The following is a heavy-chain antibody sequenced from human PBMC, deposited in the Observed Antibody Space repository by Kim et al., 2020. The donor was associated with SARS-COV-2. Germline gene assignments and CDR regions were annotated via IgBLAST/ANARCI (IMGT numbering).Heavy chain of an antibody. CDR2: ISYDGSNK. J-gene: IGHJ5*02. CDR3: AKDGAPPIVGANNNWFDP. Sequence: GGSLRLSCAASGFTFSSYGMHWVRQAPGKGLEWVAVISYDGSNKYYADSVKGRFTISRDNSKNTLYLQMNSLRAEDTAVYYCAKDGAPPIVGANNNWFDPWGQGTLVTVSS. CDR1: GFTFSSYG. D-gene: IGHD1-26*01. V-gene: IGHV3-30*18.